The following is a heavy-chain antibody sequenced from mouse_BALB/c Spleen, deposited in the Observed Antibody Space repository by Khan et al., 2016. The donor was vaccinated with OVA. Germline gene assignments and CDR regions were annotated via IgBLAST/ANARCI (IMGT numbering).Heavy chain of an antibody. Sequence: QVQLQQSGAELARPGASVKMSCEASGYTFTSNTMHWVKQRPGQGLEWFGYINPRSGYTNYNQKFKDKATLTADKSSSTAYMQLSSLTSEDSAVYYCARRTTGYAMDYWGQGTSVIVSS. CDR2: INPRSGYT. J-gene: IGHJ4*01. D-gene: IGHD2-14*01. CDR1: GYTFTSNT. V-gene: IGHV1-4*01. CDR3: ARRTTGYAMDY.